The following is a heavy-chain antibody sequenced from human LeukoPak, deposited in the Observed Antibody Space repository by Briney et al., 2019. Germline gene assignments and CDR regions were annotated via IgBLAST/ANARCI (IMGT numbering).Heavy chain of an antibody. CDR3: ARDETTITMNY. Sequence: SVKVSCKASGGTFSGYAISWVRQAPGQGLEWMGGIIPIFGTANYAQKFQGRVTITADESTSTAYMELSSQRSEDTAVYYCARDETTITMNYWGQGTLVTVSS. CDR1: GGTFSGYA. D-gene: IGHD3-22*01. V-gene: IGHV1-69*13. J-gene: IGHJ4*02. CDR2: IIPIFGTA.